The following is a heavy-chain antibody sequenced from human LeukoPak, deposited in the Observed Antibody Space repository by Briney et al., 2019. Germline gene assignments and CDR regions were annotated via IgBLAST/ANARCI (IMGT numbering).Heavy chain of an antibody. Sequence: SESLSLTCAVSGYSISSGYYWAXIRQXPGXGXXWIGSIYHSGSTYYNPSFKSRVTISVETSKNQFSLKLSSVTAADTAVYYCARDLLWFGDYIDYWGQGTLVTVSS. CDR2: IYHSGST. V-gene: IGHV4-38-2*02. CDR3: ARDLLWFGDYIDY. CDR1: GYSISSGYY. D-gene: IGHD3-10*01. J-gene: IGHJ4*02.